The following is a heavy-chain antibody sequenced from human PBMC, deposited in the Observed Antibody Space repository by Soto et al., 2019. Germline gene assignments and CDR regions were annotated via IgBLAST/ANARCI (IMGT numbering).Heavy chain of an antibody. D-gene: IGHD2-15*01. V-gene: IGHV1-69*13. CDR3: ARGSPYCSGGSCYSVTYGMDV. Sequence: SVKVSCKASGGTFSSYAIIWLRQAPGQGLEWMVGIIPIFGTANYAQKFQGRVTITADESTSTAYMELSSLRSEDTAVYYCARGSPYCSGGSCYSVTYGMDVWGQGTTVTVSS. CDR1: GGTFSSYA. J-gene: IGHJ6*02. CDR2: IIPIFGTA.